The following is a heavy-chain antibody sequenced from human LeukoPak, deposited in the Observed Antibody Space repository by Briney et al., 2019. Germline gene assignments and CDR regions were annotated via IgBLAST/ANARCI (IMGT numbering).Heavy chain of an antibody. J-gene: IGHJ4*02. D-gene: IGHD1-26*01. CDR2: IIPLFGTT. Sequence: GASVKVSCTASGGSFSRHAISWVRQAPGQGLEWMGEIIPLFGTTHYAQKFQGRVTITTDESTSTGYVELSSLRSEDTAVYYCARGVIVAATHFDNWGQGTLVTVSS. CDR1: GGSFSRHA. CDR3: ARGVIVAATHFDN. V-gene: IGHV1-69*05.